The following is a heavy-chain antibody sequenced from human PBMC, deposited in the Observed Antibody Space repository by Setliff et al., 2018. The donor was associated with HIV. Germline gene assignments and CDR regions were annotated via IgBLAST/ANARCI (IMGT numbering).Heavy chain of an antibody. J-gene: IGHJ4*02. V-gene: IGHV3-23*01. Sequence: GGSLRLSCSVSGFTLTSSWIHWVRQTPGKGLEWVSVISSSGGRTYHADSVKGRFTISRDNSKNTLYLQMSSLRVEDTAVYYCVKVSRGTVVRGVILVGYFDYWGQGTLVTVSS. CDR2: ISSSGGRT. D-gene: IGHD3-10*02. CDR3: VKVSRGTVVRGVILVGYFDY. CDR1: GFTLTSSW.